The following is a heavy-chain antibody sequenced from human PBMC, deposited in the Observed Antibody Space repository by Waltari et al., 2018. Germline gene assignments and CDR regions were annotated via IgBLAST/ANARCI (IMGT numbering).Heavy chain of an antibody. CDR2: IYSGGST. Sequence: EVQLLESGGGLVQPGGSLSLSCAASGFTFSSYAMSWVRQAPGKGLEWVSVIYSGGSTYYANSVKGRFTISRDNSKNTLYLQMNSLRAEDTAVYYCAKGHPSVDAFDIWGQGTMVTVSS. V-gene: IGHV3-23*03. CDR3: AKGHPSVDAFDI. J-gene: IGHJ3*02. CDR1: GFTFSSYA. D-gene: IGHD3-3*01.